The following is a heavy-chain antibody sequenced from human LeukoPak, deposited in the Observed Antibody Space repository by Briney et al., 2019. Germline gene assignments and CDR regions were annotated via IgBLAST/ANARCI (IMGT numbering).Heavy chain of an antibody. D-gene: IGHD4-17*01. V-gene: IGHV3-23*01. Sequence: PGGSLRLSCAASGFTFSSYAVSWVRQAPGKGLEWVSAISGSGGSTYYADSVKGRFTISRDNSKNTLYLQMNSLRAEDTAVYYCAKDGGYGDYFDYWGQGTLVTVSS. CDR3: AKDGGYGDYFDY. CDR1: GFTFSSYA. J-gene: IGHJ4*02. CDR2: ISGSGGST.